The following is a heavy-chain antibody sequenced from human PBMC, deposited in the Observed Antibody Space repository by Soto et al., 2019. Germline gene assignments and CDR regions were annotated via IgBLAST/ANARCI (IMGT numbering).Heavy chain of an antibody. J-gene: IGHJ4*02. V-gene: IGHV3-21*01. D-gene: IGHD4-4*01. Sequence: EVQLVESGGGLVKPGGSLRLSCAASGFTFSSYSMNWVRQAPGKGLEWVSSISSSSSYIYYADSVKGRFTISRDNAKNSLYLQMNSMRAEDTAVYYCAREMSYSNYFDSWGQGTLVTVSS. CDR2: ISSSSSYI. CDR1: GFTFSSYS. CDR3: AREMSYSNYFDS.